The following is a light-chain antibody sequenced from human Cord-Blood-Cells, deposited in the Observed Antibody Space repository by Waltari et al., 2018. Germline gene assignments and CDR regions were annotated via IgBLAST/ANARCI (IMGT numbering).Light chain of an antibody. V-gene: IGKV3-15*01. Sequence: EIVMTQSPATLSVSPGERATLSCRASQSVSSNLACYQQKPGQAPRLLIYGASTRATAIPARFSGSGSGSEFTLTISSLQSEDFAVYYCQQYNSWPPWTFGQGTKVEIK. CDR2: GAS. CDR3: QQYNSWPPWT. J-gene: IGKJ1*01. CDR1: QSVSSN.